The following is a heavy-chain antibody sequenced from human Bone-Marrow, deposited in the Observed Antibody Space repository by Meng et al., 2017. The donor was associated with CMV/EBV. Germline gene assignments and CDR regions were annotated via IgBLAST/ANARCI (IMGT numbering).Heavy chain of an antibody. V-gene: IGHV3-20*03. CDR2: INGAGISS. D-gene: IGHD5-12*01. J-gene: IGHJ5*01. Sequence: LSGVRQARGKRVEWVAVINGAGISSGYAGFVKAGFTIARDTVNSYLYLNMISLRADNPGLYYCAVDKSQSSRHGYGDWFDSWGQGTLVTVSS. CDR3: AVDKSQSSRHGYGDWFDS.